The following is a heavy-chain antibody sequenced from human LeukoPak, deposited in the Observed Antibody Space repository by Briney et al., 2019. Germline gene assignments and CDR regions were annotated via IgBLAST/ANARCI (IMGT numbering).Heavy chain of an antibody. Sequence: QTGGSLRLSCAASGFTFSSYWMNWVRRAPGKGLEWVANINQDGSEKYYVDSVKGRFTISRDNAKNSLYLQMNSLRAEDTAVFYCARAGSLWFGESKLDYWGQGTLVTVSS. V-gene: IGHV3-7*01. CDR1: GFTFSSYW. CDR3: ARAGSLWFGESKLDY. D-gene: IGHD3-10*01. CDR2: INQDGSEK. J-gene: IGHJ4*02.